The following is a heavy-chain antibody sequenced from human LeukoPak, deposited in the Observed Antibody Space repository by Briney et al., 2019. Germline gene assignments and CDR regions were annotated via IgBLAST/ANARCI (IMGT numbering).Heavy chain of an antibody. J-gene: IGHJ6*02. Sequence: SVKVPCKASGGTFSSYAISWVRQAPGQGLEWMGGIIPIFGTANYAQEFQGRVTITADESTSTAYMELSSLRSEDTAVYYCARDPPGDYYYYYGMDVWGQGTTVTVSS. D-gene: IGHD4-17*01. V-gene: IGHV1-69*13. CDR2: IIPIFGTA. CDR3: ARDPPGDYYYYYGMDV. CDR1: GGTFSSYA.